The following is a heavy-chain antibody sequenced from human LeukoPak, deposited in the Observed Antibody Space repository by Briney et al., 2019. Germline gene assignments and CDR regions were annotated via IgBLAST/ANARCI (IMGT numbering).Heavy chain of an antibody. D-gene: IGHD3-3*01. CDR3: ARVSSLEWLFPDF. J-gene: IGHJ4*02. V-gene: IGHV3-74*01. CDR1: GLTFRNYW. Sequence: PGGSLRLSCVASGLTFRNYWMHWVRQAPAKGLVWVSRINSDGSTTNYADSVRGRFTVSRDNAKNTLYLQMNCLRAEDTAVYYCARVSSLEWLFPDFWGQGTLVTVSS. CDR2: INSDGSTT.